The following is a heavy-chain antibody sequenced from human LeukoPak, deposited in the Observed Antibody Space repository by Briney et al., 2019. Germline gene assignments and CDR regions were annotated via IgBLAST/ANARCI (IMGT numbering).Heavy chain of an antibody. CDR2: IYYSGST. J-gene: IGHJ3*02. CDR3: ARGPLYDSNAFDI. CDR1: GGSISYFY. V-gene: IGHV4-59*01. Sequence: SETLSLTCTVSGGSISYFYWSWIRQPPGKGLEWIGYIYYSGSTNYNPSLKSRVTISVDTSKNQFSLKLSSVTAADTAIYYCARGPLYDSNAFDIWGQGTMVTVSS. D-gene: IGHD3-22*01.